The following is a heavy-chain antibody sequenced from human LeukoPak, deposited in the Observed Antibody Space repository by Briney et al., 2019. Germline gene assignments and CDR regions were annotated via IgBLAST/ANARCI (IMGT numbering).Heavy chain of an antibody. CDR2: IRHDGGKK. CDR3: ARIYCGGACLDAAPLSDAFDI. CDR1: GFPFSTYA. Sequence: GGSLRLSCAASGFPFSTYAIHWVRQAPGKGLEGVAVIRHDGGKKYYGDSVKGRFTTSRDNSKNTLYLQMNSLRAEDTAVYYCARIYCGGACLDAAPLSDAFDIWGQGTMVTVSS. J-gene: IGHJ3*02. D-gene: IGHD2-21*02. V-gene: IGHV3-33*01.